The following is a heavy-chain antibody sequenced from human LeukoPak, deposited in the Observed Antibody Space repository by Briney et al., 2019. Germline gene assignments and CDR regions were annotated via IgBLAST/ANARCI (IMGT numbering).Heavy chain of an antibody. CDR1: GFTFSSYA. J-gene: IGHJ3*02. V-gene: IGHV3-23*01. Sequence: GGSLRLSCAASGFTFSSYAMSWVRQAPGKGLEWVSAISGSGGSTYYADSVKGRLTISRDNSKNTLYLQMNSLRAEDTAVYYCAKDREGSGYPGAFDIWGQGTMVTVTS. CDR3: AKDREGSGYPGAFDI. D-gene: IGHD3-22*01. CDR2: ISGSGGST.